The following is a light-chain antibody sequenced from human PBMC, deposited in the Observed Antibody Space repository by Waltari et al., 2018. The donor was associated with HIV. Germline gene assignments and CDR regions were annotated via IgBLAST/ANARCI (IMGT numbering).Light chain of an antibody. J-gene: IGKJ1*01. CDR1: RSIKTY. Sequence: DIQMTQSPTSLSGSVGDRVTISCRATRSIKTYLNWYQQNPGKVPNLLISAASSLQTGAPSRFVGNGSGTDFTLTITSLQREDFATYYCQQSYSTPRTFGQGTKVEI. CDR2: AAS. V-gene: IGKV1-39*01. CDR3: QQSYSTPRT.